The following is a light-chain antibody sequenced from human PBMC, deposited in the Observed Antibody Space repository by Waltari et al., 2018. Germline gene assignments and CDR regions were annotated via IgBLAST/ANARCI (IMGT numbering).Light chain of an antibody. CDR1: QSVSRT. Sequence: IVLPQSPGTLSLSPGDRATLACRASQSVSRTLAWYQQKPGQAPRLLIYDASSRATGIPDRFSGSGSGTDFSLTISRLEPEDFAVYYCQKYGTLPATFGQGTKVEIK. CDR2: DAS. CDR3: QKYGTLPAT. V-gene: IGKV3-20*01. J-gene: IGKJ1*01.